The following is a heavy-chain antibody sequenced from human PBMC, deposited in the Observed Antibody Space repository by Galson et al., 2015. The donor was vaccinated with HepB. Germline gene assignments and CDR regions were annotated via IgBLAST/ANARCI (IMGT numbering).Heavy chain of an antibody. CDR3: ARGKSAGYYYYMDV. CDR1: GFSIDDYG. CDR2: INWNGGKI. V-gene: IGHV3-20*04. J-gene: IGHJ6*03. Sequence: SLRLSCAPSGFSIDDYGFTWVRRAPGKGLEWVSGINWNGGKIGYADSVKGRFIISRDNAKNSLYLQMNSLRAEDTALYYCARGKSAGYYYYMDVWGRGTTVTVSS.